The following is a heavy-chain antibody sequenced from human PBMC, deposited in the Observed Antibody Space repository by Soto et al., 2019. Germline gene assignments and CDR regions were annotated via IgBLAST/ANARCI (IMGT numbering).Heavy chain of an antibody. CDR3: VGGIDSGSGSFYL. V-gene: IGHV4-34*01. CDR2: IKENRDA. CDR1: GGYFDNYF. J-gene: IGHJ1*01. Sequence: SETLSLTCGVYGGYFDNYFWSWIRQTPGRGLEWIGEIKENRDASYNPSRKSQVTILLDTSRKQISLKLTSVTAADAALYYCVGGIDSGSGSFYLWGQGTPVTVSS. D-gene: IGHD3-10*01.